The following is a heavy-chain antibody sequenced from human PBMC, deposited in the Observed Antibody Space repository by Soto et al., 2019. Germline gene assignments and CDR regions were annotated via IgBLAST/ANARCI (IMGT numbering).Heavy chain of an antibody. J-gene: IGHJ4*01. Sequence: GGSLRLSCVASGFTFSTYGIHWVRQAPGKGLEWVGVISSDGETKYYAGSVKGRLTISRDNSKNTMYLQMASLRPEDTAVYYCAKEVEVAGDLDYWGHGTLVTVSS. CDR2: ISSDGETK. CDR3: AKEVEVAGDLDY. CDR1: GFTFSTYG. V-gene: IGHV3-30*18. D-gene: IGHD6-19*01.